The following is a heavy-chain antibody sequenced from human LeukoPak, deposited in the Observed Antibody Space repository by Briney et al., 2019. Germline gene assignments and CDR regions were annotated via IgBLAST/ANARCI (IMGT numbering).Heavy chain of an antibody. D-gene: IGHD3-22*01. Sequence: GGSLRLSCAASGFTFSSYSINWVRQAPGKGLEWVSSISSSSYIYYADSVKGRFTISRDNAKNSLYLQMNSLRAEDTAVYYCARVGHDSSGHPPSHPWGQRTLVTVSS. CDR1: GFTFSSYS. CDR2: ISSSSYI. V-gene: IGHV3-21*01. J-gene: IGHJ4*02. CDR3: ARVGHDSSGHPPSHP.